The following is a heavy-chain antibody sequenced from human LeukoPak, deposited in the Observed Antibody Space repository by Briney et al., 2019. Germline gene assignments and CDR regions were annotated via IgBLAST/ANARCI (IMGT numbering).Heavy chain of an antibody. V-gene: IGHV4-34*01. CDR1: GGSFSGYY. CDR3: AREDYDSSGYYSRHFDY. D-gene: IGHD3-22*01. Sequence: PSETLSLTCAVYGGSFSGYYWSWIRQPPGKGLEWIGEINHSGSTNYNPSLKSRVTISVDTSKNQFSLKLSSVTAADTAVYYCAREDYDSSGYYSRHFDYWGQGTLVTVSS. CDR2: INHSGST. J-gene: IGHJ4*02.